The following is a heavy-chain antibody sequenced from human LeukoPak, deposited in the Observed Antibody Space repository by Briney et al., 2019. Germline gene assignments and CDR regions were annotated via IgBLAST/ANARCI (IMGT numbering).Heavy chain of an antibody. CDR1: GYTFTSYY. J-gene: IGHJ1*01. CDR2: INPSGGST. CDR3: ARAEWMGYSGYEFQY. Sequence: ASVKVPCKASGYTFTSYYMHWVRQAPGQGLEWMVIINPSGGSTSYAQKFQGRVTMTRDTSTSTVYMELSSLRSEDTAVYYCARAEWMGYSGYEFQYWGQGTLVTVSS. V-gene: IGHV1-46*01. D-gene: IGHD5-12*01.